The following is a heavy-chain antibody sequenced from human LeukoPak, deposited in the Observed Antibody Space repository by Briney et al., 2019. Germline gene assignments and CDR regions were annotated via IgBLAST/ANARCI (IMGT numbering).Heavy chain of an antibody. J-gene: IGHJ4*02. CDR1: GYSFMDYW. D-gene: IGHD3-16*02. CDR2: IFPHDSDI. V-gene: IGHV5-51*01. Sequence: GESLKISCKGSGYSFMDYWIGWVRQMPGKGPEWLGIIFPHDSDIKYNPSFQGQVTIPVDKSISTAYLQWSGLKGSDTAMYYCTRPSPVSGSYPLDYWGQGTQVTVSS. CDR3: TRPSPVSGSYPLDY.